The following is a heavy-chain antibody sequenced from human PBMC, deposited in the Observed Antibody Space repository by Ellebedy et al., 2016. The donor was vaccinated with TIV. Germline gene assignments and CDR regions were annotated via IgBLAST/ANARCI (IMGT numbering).Heavy chain of an antibody. CDR3: ARKVPAPTTVPPNWYFDL. J-gene: IGHJ2*01. Sequence: PGGSLRLSCAASGFTFSSYTLNWVRQAPGKGLEWVSSISTSSSYIYYADSVTGRFTISRDNAKNSLFLQMTSLRAEDTAVYYCARKVPAPTTVPPNWYFDLWGRGTLVTVSS. CDR1: GFTFSSYT. D-gene: IGHD4-17*01. V-gene: IGHV3-21*01. CDR2: ISTSSSYI.